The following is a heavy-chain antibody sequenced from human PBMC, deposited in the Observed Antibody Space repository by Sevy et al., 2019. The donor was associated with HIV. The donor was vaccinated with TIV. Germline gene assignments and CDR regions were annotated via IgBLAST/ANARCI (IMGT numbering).Heavy chain of an antibody. CDR3: ARESDIVVVVAATPLDY. D-gene: IGHD2-15*01. CDR2: ISAYNGNT. CDR1: GYTFTSYG. V-gene: IGHV1-18*01. Sequence: ASVKVSCKASGYTFTSYGISWVRQAPGQGLEWMGWISAYNGNTNDAQKLQGRVTMTTDTSTSTAYMELRSLRSDDTAVYYCARESDIVVVVAATPLDYWGQGTLVTVSS. J-gene: IGHJ4*02.